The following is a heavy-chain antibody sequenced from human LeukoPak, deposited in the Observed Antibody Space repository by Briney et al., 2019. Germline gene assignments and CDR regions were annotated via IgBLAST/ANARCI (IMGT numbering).Heavy chain of an antibody. J-gene: IGHJ4*02. CDR3: ARVFWVLECSHPGRIDY. Sequence: ASVKVSCKASGYTFTSYGISWVRQAPGQGLEWMGWISAYNGNTNYAQKLQGRVTMTTDTSTSTAYMELRSLRSDDTAVYYCARVFWVLECSHPGRIDYWGQGTLVTVSS. D-gene: IGHD4/OR15-4a*01. CDR2: ISAYNGNT. CDR1: GYTFTSYG. V-gene: IGHV1-18*01.